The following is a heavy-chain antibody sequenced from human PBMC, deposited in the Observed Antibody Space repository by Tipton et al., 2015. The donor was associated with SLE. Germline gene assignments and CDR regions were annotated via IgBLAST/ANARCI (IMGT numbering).Heavy chain of an antibody. V-gene: IGHV4-4*08. CDR2: IYFSGGSDFGST. D-gene: IGHD5-18*01. J-gene: IGHJ6*03. Sequence: LRLSCTVAGGSIGTYYWSWIGQSPGKGLEWIGFIYFSGGSDFGSTDYNLSLKSRGTISADTSKNQFSLKLTSLTAADTAVYYCVRGGNYGYPSYMDVWGKGTTVTVSS. CDR1: GGSIGTYY. CDR3: VRGGNYGYPSYMDV.